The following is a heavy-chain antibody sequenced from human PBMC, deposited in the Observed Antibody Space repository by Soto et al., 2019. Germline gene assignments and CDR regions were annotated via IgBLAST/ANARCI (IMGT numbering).Heavy chain of an antibody. CDR3: ALTSASFHYYAMDL. V-gene: IGHV4-31*03. CDR2: ISYRGST. J-gene: IGHJ6*02. Sequence: QVQLQESGPGLVEPSQILSLTCSVSGGSVSSGGYYWTWIRQHPGKGLEWIGYISYRGSTYYRTSLQSRVAISMDTSSNQFALHLTSVTAADTALYYCALTSASFHYYAMDLWGHGTTVTVS. D-gene: IGHD5-18*01. CDR1: GGSVSSGGYY.